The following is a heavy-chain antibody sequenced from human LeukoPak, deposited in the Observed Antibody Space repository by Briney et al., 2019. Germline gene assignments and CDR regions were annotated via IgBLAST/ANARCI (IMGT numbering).Heavy chain of an antibody. CDR2: IYHSGST. D-gene: IGHD3-9*01. J-gene: IGHJ3*02. V-gene: IGHV4-4*02. CDR1: GGSISSSNW. CDR3: ARDLEPQHYDILTGYYRTGAFDI. Sequence: SGTLSLTCAVSGGSISSSNWWSWVRQPPGKGLEWIGEIYHSGSTNYNPSLKSRVTISVDKSKNQFSLKLSSVTAADTAVYYCARDLEPQHYDILTGYYRTGAFDIWGQGTMVTVSS.